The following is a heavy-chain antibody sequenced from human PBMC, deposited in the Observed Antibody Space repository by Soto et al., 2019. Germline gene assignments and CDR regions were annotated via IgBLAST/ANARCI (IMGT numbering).Heavy chain of an antibody. J-gene: IGHJ4*02. CDR2: INPTTGGT. Sequence: GASVKVSCKASGGTFTGNYLHWVRQAPGQGLEWMALINPTTGGTNYAQKFQGRVTMTWDTSISTAYMELSTLRSDDTAIYYCARGYCSSNGCSDYFDFWGQGTLVTVS. V-gene: IGHV1-2*02. CDR3: ARGYCSSNGCSDYFDF. CDR1: GGTFTGNY. D-gene: IGHD2-2*01.